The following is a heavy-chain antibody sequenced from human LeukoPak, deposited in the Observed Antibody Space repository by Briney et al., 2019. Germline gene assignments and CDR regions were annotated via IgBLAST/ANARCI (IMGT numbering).Heavy chain of an antibody. V-gene: IGHV3-30*18. J-gene: IGHJ4*02. CDR1: GFTFSSYG. Sequence: PGGSLRLSCAASGFTFSSYGMPWVRQAPGKGLEWVAVISYDGSNKYYADSVKGRFTISRDNSKNTLYLQMNSLRAEDTAVYYCAKDSNYGDYVSVGTFDYWGQGTLVTVSS. CDR3: AKDSNYGDYVSVGTFDY. D-gene: IGHD4-17*01. CDR2: ISYDGSNK.